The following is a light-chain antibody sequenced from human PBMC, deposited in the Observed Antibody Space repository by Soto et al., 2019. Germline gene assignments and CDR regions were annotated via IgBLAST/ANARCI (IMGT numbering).Light chain of an antibody. CDR1: QGISGW. CDR3: QQYKSHPYT. CDR2: QAS. J-gene: IGKJ2*01. Sequence: DIPMTQSPSTLSASVGDRVIITCRASQGISGWLAWYQQKPGKAPKLLISQASSLESGVPSRFSGSGSETDFTLTISSLQPDDLAAYYCQQYKSHPYTFGQGTKLEIQ. V-gene: IGKV1-5*03.